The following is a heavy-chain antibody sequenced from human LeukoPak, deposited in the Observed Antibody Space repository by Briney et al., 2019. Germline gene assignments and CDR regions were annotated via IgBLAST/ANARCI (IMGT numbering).Heavy chain of an antibody. CDR2: ISYDGSNK. Sequence: PGRSLRLSCAASGFTFSSYAMHWVRQAPGKGLEWVAVISYDGSNKYYADSVKGRFTISRDNSKNTRYLQMNSLRAEDTAVYYYARDLRGGKDITMVRGVITHGMDVWGQGTTVTVSS. CDR3: ARDLRGGKDITMVRGVITHGMDV. CDR1: GFTFSSYA. V-gene: IGHV3-30-3*01. D-gene: IGHD3-10*01. J-gene: IGHJ6*02.